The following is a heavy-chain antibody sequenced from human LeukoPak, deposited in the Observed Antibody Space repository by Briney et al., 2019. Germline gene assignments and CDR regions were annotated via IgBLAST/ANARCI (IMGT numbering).Heavy chain of an antibody. D-gene: IGHD3-22*01. CDR2: IRYDGSNK. CDR3: AKDTGGYYDSSGLDY. Sequence: PGGSLRLSCAASGFTFSSYGMHWVRQAPGKGLEWVAFIRYDGSNKYYADSVKGRFTISRDNSKNTLYLQMKSLRAEDTAVYYCAKDTGGYYDSSGLDYWGQGTLVTVSS. V-gene: IGHV3-30*02. CDR1: GFTFSSYG. J-gene: IGHJ4*02.